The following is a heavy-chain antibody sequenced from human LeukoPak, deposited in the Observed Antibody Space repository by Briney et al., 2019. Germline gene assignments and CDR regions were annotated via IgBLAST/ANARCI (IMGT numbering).Heavy chain of an antibody. D-gene: IGHD3-22*01. CDR1: GGSFSGYY. J-gene: IGHJ4*02. Sequence: SETLSLTCAVYGGSFSGYYWTWIPQPPGKGLEWIGEISHSGSTNYNPSLKSRVTISVDTSKNQFSLKLSSVTAADTAVYYCARGYDSSGYYRFLDYWGQGALVTVSS. CDR2: ISHSGST. V-gene: IGHV4-34*01. CDR3: ARGYDSSGYYRFLDY.